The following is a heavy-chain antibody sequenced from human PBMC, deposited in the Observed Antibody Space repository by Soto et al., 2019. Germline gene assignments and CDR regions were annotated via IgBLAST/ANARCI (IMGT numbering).Heavy chain of an antibody. Sequence: QVQLVESGGGVVQPGRSLRLSCAASGFTFSSYGMHWVRQAPGKGLEWVAVIWYDGSNKYYADSVKGRFTISRDNSKNTLYLQMNSLRAEDTAVYYCVRDFRITMVRGGFQHWGQGTLVTVSS. CDR1: GFTFSSYG. D-gene: IGHD3-10*01. CDR3: VRDFRITMVRGGFQH. CDR2: IWYDGSNK. V-gene: IGHV3-33*01. J-gene: IGHJ1*01.